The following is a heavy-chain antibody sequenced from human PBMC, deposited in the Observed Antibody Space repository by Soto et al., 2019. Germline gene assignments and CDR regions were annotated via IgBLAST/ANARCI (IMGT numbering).Heavy chain of an antibody. V-gene: IGHV3-53*01. Sequence: GGSLRLSCAASGFTVSSNYMSWVRQAPGKGLEWVSVLYSGGSTYYADSVKGRFTISRDNSKNTLYLQMNSLRAEDTAVYYCARVPIPPVYSDYYYGMDVWGQGTTVTVSS. CDR3: ARVPIPPVYSDYYYGMDV. J-gene: IGHJ6*02. CDR2: LYSGGST. D-gene: IGHD2-21*01. CDR1: GFTVSSNY.